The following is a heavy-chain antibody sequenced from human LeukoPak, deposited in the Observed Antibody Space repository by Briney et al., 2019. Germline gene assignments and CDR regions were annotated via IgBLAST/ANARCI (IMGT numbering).Heavy chain of an antibody. J-gene: IGHJ3*02. CDR1: GFTFSNAW. CDR2: IKSKTDGGTT. D-gene: IGHD3-3*01. V-gene: IGHV3-15*01. CDR3: TTDHMVWLRFGAFDI. Sequence: GGSLRLSCAASGFTFSNAWMSWVRQAPGKGLEWVGRIKSKTDGGTTDYAAPVKGRFTISRNDSKNTLYLQMNSLKTEDTAVYYCTTDHMVWLRFGAFDIWGQGTMVTVSS.